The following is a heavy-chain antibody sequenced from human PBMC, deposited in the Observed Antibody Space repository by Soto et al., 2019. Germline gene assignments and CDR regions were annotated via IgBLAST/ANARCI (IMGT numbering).Heavy chain of an antibody. CDR3: ARGVVVPAAMHTLGYYYYGMDV. V-gene: IGHV1-69*06. J-gene: IGHJ6*02. D-gene: IGHD2-2*01. CDR1: GGTFSSYA. Sequence: SVKVSCKASGGTFSSYAISWVRQAPGQGLEWMGGIIPIFGTANYAQKFQGRVTITADKSTSTAYMELSSLRSEDTAVYYCARGVVVPAAMHTLGYYYYGMDVWGQGTTVTVPS. CDR2: IIPIFGTA.